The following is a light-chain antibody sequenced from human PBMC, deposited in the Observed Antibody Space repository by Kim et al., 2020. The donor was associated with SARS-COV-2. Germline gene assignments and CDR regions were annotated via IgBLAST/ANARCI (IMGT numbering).Light chain of an antibody. Sequence: SPGERATPSCRASQSVSSNLAWYQQKPGQAPRLLIYGASTRATGIPARFSGSGSGTEFTLTISSLQSEDLALYFCQQYKSWPPFTFGGGTKVDIK. CDR1: QSVSSN. CDR2: GAS. CDR3: QQYKSWPPFT. J-gene: IGKJ4*01. V-gene: IGKV3-15*01.